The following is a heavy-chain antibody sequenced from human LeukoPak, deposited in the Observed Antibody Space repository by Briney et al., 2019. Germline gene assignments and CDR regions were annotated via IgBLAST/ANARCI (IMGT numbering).Heavy chain of an antibody. D-gene: IGHD3-10*01. CDR3: SGSGSFYNPGY. Sequence: GGSLRLSCAASGFTFTNAWMTWVRQAPGKGLEWVGRIKGKSAGGTTDYAAPVKGRFTISRDDSKNTLYLQMSSLKTEDTAVYYCSGSGSFYNPGYWGQGTLVTVSS. V-gene: IGHV3-15*01. J-gene: IGHJ4*02. CDR1: GFTFTNAW. CDR2: IKGKSAGGTT.